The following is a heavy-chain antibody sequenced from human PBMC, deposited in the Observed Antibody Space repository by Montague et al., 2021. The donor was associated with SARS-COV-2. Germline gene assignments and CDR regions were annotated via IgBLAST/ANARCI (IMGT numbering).Heavy chain of an antibody. J-gene: IGHJ4*02. CDR1: GLTFAGYT. CDR3: ARDYWAGRDKYYFDY. V-gene: IGHV3-21*01. CDR2: ISGAGNFR. Sequence: SLRLSCPVSGLTFAGYTMNWIRQAPGKGLEWVASISGAGNFRYYADSLKGRFTISRHNAGNLLFLQMDSLTADDTAFYYCARDYWAGRDKYYFDYWGRGTLVTVSS. D-gene: IGHD2-15*01.